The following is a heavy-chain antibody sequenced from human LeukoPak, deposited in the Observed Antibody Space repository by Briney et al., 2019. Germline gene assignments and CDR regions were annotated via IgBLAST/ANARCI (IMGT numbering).Heavy chain of an antibody. D-gene: IGHD5-12*01. CDR3: ARVFVDIVATPNFDY. Sequence: ASVKVSCKASGYTFTGYYMHWVRQAPGQGLEWMGWINPNSGGTNYAQKFQGRVTMTRDTSISTAYMELSRLRSDDTAVYYCARVFVDIVATPNFDYWGQGTLVTVSS. J-gene: IGHJ4*02. CDR2: INPNSGGT. CDR1: GYTFTGYY. V-gene: IGHV1-2*02.